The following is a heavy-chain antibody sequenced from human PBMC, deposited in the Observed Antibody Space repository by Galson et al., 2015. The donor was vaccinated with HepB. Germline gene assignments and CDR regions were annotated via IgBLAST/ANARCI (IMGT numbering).Heavy chain of an antibody. CDR2: IYSGGST. Sequence: SLRLSCAASGFTVSSNYMSWVRQAPGKGLEWVSVIYSGGSTYYADSVKGRFTISRDNSKNTLYLQMNSLRAEDTAVYYCAGGAVGVIIGPDAFDIWGQGTMVTVSS. V-gene: IGHV3-53*01. D-gene: IGHD3-10*01. J-gene: IGHJ3*02. CDR1: GFTVSSNY. CDR3: AGGAVGVIIGPDAFDI.